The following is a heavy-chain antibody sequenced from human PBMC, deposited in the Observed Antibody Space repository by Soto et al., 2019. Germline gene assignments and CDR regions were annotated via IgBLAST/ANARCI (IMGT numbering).Heavy chain of an antibody. J-gene: IGHJ4*02. V-gene: IGHV3-23*01. Sequence: GGSLRLSCAVSGITFKDYGMSWVRQAPGKGLQWVAGISGSGGSTYYADSVKGRFTISRDNSKNTLYLQMNSLRAEDTAVYYCAKGHPLDYYDSSGYILLPGYWGQGTLVTVSS. CDR3: AKGHPLDYYDSSGYILLPGY. CDR2: ISGSGGST. CDR1: GITFKDYG. D-gene: IGHD3-22*01.